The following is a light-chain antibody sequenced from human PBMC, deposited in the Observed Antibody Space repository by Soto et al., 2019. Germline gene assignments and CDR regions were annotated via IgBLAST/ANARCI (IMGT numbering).Light chain of an antibody. J-gene: IGKJ1*01. V-gene: IGKV1-5*03. CDR2: KAS. Sequence: DIQMTQSPSTLSASVGDRVTITYRASQSISSWLAWYQQKPGKVPKLMIFKASSLQSGVPSRFSGSESGTEFTLTISSLQPDDFATYYCQQYNNFPWTFGQGTRVEIK. CDR1: QSISSW. CDR3: QQYNNFPWT.